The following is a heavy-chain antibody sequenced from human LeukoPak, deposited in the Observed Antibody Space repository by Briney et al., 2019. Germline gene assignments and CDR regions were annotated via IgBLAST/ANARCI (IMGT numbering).Heavy chain of an antibody. Sequence: VASVKVSCKASGYTFTGYYMHWVRQAPGQGLEWMGWINPNSGGTNYAQKFQGRVTMTRDTSISTAYMELSRLRSDDTAVYYCARTARFLEWLFIDYWGQGTLVTVSS. J-gene: IGHJ4*02. CDR2: INPNSGGT. D-gene: IGHD3-3*01. CDR3: ARTARFLEWLFIDY. CDR1: GYTFTGYY. V-gene: IGHV1-2*02.